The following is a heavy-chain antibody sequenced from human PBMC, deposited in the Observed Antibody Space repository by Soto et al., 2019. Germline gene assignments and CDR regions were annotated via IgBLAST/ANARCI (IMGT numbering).Heavy chain of an antibody. CDR3: GKDLRPYDSGPFDF. D-gene: IGHD3-10*01. CDR1: GFTFRNHA. Sequence: GGSLRLSCAASGFTFRNHAMTWARQAPGKELEWVSAISASGTDTYYAASVKGRFTIFRDNSRATVYLQMNSLRAEDTATYYCGKDLRPYDSGPFDFWGQGXLVTVYS. J-gene: IGHJ4*01. V-gene: IGHV3-23*01. CDR2: ISASGTDT.